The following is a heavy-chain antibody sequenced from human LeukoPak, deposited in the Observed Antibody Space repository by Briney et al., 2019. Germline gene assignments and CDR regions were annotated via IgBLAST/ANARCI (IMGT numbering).Heavy chain of an antibody. CDR3: ARELSGSSGFDY. J-gene: IGHJ4*02. D-gene: IGHD3-22*01. Sequence: SETLSLTCTVSGGSISSHYWSWIRQPPGKGLEWIGYIYYSGSTNYNPSLKSRVTISVDTSKNQFSLKLSSVTAADTAVYYCARELSGSSGFDYWGQGALVTVSS. CDR1: GGSISSHY. V-gene: IGHV4-59*11. CDR2: IYYSGST.